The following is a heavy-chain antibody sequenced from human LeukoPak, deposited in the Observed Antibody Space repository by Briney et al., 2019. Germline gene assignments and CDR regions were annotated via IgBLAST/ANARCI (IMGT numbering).Heavy chain of an antibody. CDR3: ARRGEAGSGSYPMDY. Sequence: ETLSLTCTASGSSFTSYCWTWLRQPPAKGLEWIGYICYNGSSNYPSINYSASLKSRVTRSVDSAEKRLSLRLSSVTASDTALYCCARRGEAGSGSYPMDYWGQGTLVTVSS. D-gene: IGHD3-10*01. V-gene: IGHV4-59*08. CDR1: GSSFTSYC. J-gene: IGHJ4*02. CDR2: ICYNGSSNYPSI.